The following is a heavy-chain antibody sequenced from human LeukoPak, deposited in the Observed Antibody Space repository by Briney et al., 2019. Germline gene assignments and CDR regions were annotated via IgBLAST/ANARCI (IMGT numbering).Heavy chain of an antibody. V-gene: IGHV3-23*01. CDR3: AKGRGSPYYFEY. Sequence: GGSLRLSCAASGFTFSSFAMTWVRQAPGKGLEWVSAISGSGASTYYADSVKGRFTISRDNSKNTLYLQMNSLRAEDTAVYYRAKGRGSPYYFEYWGQGTLVTVSS. D-gene: IGHD1-26*01. J-gene: IGHJ4*02. CDR1: GFTFSSFA. CDR2: ISGSGAST.